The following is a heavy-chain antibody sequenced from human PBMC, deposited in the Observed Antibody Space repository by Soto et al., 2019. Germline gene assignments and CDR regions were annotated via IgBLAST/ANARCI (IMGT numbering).Heavy chain of an antibody. J-gene: IGHJ4*02. Sequence: GGSLRLSCAASGFTFTDYALSWVRQAPGKGLEWVATISGVGGSTYLADSVKGRLSISRDNSKNTVSLLMNSLRAEDTAVYFCARGSSGYISSWYYFDYWGRGTLVTVSS. CDR3: ARGSSGYISSWYYFDY. D-gene: IGHD6-13*01. CDR1: GFTFTDYA. CDR2: ISGVGGST. V-gene: IGHV3-23*01.